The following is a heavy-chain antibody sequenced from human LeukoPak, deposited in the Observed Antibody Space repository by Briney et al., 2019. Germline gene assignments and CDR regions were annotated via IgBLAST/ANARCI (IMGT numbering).Heavy chain of an antibody. CDR2: INSDGSST. D-gene: IGHD6-6*01. J-gene: IGHJ6*03. CDR1: GFTFSSYW. CDR3: AREPAIAARLYYYYYYMDA. Sequence: GGSLRLSCAASGFTFSSYWMHWVRQAPGKGLVWVSRINSDGSSTSYADSVKGRFTISRDNAKNTLYLQMNSLRAEDTAVYYCAREPAIAARLYYYYYYMDAWGKGTTVTVSS. V-gene: IGHV3-74*01.